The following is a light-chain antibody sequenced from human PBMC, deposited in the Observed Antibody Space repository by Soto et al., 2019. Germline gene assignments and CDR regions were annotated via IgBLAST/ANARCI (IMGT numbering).Light chain of an antibody. CDR2: DNN. CDR3: GTWDSSLSAGLVV. CDR1: SSNIGNNY. Sequence: QAVVTQPPSVSAAPGQKVTISCSGSSSNIGNNYVSWYQQLPGTAPKLLIYDNNKRPSGIPDRFSGSKSGTSATLGITGLQTGDEADYYCGTWDSSLSAGLVVFGGGTKLTVL. V-gene: IGLV1-51*01. J-gene: IGLJ2*01.